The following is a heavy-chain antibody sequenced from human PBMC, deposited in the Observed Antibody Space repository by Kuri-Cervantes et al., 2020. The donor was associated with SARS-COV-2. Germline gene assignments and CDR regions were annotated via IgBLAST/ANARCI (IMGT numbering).Heavy chain of an antibody. V-gene: IGHV3-66*01. Sequence: GGSLRLSCAASGFTFSSYSMNWGRQAPGKGREWVSVIYSGGNTYYADSVKGRFTISRDNSKNTLYLQMNSLSAEDTAVYYCAREARDYYDTSGYLDYWGQGCLVTVSS. J-gene: IGHJ4*02. CDR1: GFTFSSYS. CDR3: AREARDYYDTSGYLDY. D-gene: IGHD3-22*01. CDR2: IYSGGNT.